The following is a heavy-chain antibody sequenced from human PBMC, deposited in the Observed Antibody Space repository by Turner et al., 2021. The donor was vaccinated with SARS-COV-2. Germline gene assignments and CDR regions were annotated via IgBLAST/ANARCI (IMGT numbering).Heavy chain of an antibody. CDR1: GGTFSSYP. D-gene: IGHD3-10*01. V-gene: IGHV1-69*04. CDR2: IIPILGIA. J-gene: IGHJ4*02. CDR3: ARINSGGFDY. Sequence: VQLVQSGAKVKKPGSSLRVSCKASGGTFSSYPTSWVRQSPGQGLEWMGRIIPILGIANYAQKFQGRVTITADKSTSTAYMELSSLRSEDTAVYYCARINSGGFDYWGQGTLVTVSS.